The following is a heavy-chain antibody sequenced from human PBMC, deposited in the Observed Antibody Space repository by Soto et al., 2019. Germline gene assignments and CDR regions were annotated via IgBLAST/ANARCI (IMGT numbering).Heavy chain of an antibody. D-gene: IGHD3-16*01. V-gene: IGHV4-31*03. J-gene: IGHJ5*02. CDR2: IYYSGST. CDR3: ARRLTSRGNWFDP. CDR1: GGYVSSGVYY. Sequence: TLCVECTVSGGYVSSGVYYWSWIRQHPGKGLGWIGYIYYSGSTYYNTSLKSRVTISVDTSKKQFSLKLSSVTAADTDVYYCARRLTSRGNWFDPWGQATLATVSS.